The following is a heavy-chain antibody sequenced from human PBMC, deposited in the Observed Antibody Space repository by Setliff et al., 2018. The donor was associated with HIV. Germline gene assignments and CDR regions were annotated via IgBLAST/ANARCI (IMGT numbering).Heavy chain of an antibody. D-gene: IGHD6-19*01. J-gene: IGHJ3*02. CDR2: GYYSGIT. CDR3: TRDGQWRYAVDI. CDR1: GGSICNYY. V-gene: IGHV4-4*08. Sequence: SETLSLTCTVSGGSICNYYWSWIRQPPGKGLEWIGCGYYSGITHYDPSLKSRVSISVDASKNQFSLRLNSVTAADTAAYYCTRDGQWRYAVDIWGQGTMVPVSS.